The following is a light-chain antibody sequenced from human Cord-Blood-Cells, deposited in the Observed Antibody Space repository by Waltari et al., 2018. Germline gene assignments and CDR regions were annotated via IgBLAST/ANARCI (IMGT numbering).Light chain of an antibody. CDR1: QSVLYSTNDKNY. Sequence: DIVMTQSPDSLPVSLGERATINCNSSQSVLYSTNDKNYLAWYQQKPGQPPKLLIYWASTRESGVPDRFSGSGSGTDFTLTISSLQAEDVAVYYCQQYYSTPWTFGQGTKVEIK. J-gene: IGKJ1*01. CDR3: QQYYSTPWT. CDR2: WAS. V-gene: IGKV4-1*01.